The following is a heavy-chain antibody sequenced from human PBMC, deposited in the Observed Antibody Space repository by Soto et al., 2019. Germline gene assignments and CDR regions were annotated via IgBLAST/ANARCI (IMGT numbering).Heavy chain of an antibody. J-gene: IGHJ5*02. CDR3: ARRRGSEYYGSGSYVSYYYYMDP. Sequence: PGESLKISCKGSGYSFTSYWIGWVRQMPGKGLEWMGIIYPGDSDTRYSPSFQSQVTISADKSISTAYLQWSSLKASDTAMYYCARRRGSEYYGSGSYVSYYYYMDPWGQGTLVTVSS. CDR1: GYSFTSYW. V-gene: IGHV5-51*01. CDR2: IYPGDSDT. D-gene: IGHD3-10*01.